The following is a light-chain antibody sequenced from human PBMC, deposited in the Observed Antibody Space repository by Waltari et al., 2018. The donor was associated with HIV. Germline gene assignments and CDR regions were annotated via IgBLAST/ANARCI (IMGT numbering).Light chain of an antibody. J-gene: IGLJ1*01. CDR2: QHN. V-gene: IGLV3-1*01. CDR3: QTWDTSTASYV. CDR1: KLADKY. Sequence: SYEVSQPPSVSVSPGQTASISCSGDKLADKYVSWYQQKPGQSPCLVIFQHNKRPSVMPWRFSGYKSVNSATLTIRGTQTMDDADYFCQTWDTSTASYVFGTGTTVTVL.